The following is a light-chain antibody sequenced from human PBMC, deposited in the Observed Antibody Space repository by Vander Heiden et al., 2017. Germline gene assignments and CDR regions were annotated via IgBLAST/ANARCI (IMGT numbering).Light chain of an antibody. CDR3: SAWDSSLGAWV. Sequence: QAGLTQPPSVSKGLRPTATLTRIGNSNNVGNQGAAWLQQHQGHPPKLLSYRNNNRPSGISERFSASRSGNTASLTITGLQPEDEADYHCSAWDSSLGAWVFGGGTKLTVL. CDR2: RNN. CDR1: SNNVGNQG. J-gene: IGLJ3*02. V-gene: IGLV10-54*04.